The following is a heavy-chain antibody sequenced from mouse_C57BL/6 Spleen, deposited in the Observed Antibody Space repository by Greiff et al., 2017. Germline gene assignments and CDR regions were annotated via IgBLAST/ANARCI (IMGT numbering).Heavy chain of an antibody. CDR3: ARVGSIYYDYGYAMDY. V-gene: IGHV1-9*01. D-gene: IGHD2-4*01. CDR2: ILPGSGST. J-gene: IGHJ4*01. CDR1: GYTFTGYW. Sequence: VQLQESGAELMKPGASVKLSCKATGYTFTGYWIEWVKQRPGHGLEWIGEILPGSGSTNYNEKFKGKATFTADTSSNTAYMQLSSLTTEDSAIYYCARVGSIYYDYGYAMDYWGQGTSVTVSS.